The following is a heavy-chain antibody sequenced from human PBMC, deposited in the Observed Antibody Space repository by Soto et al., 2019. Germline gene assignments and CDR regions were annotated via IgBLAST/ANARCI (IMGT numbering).Heavy chain of an antibody. D-gene: IGHD1-7*01. J-gene: IGHJ4*02. CDR1: GFSFRSYA. CDR2: ISYDGSNV. CDR3: ASRRGFGTYYFAY. Sequence: QVQLVESGGGVVQPGRSLRLSCEASGFSFRSYAVNWVRQAPGKGLDWVALISYDGSNVYYADSVKGRFTISRDNSKNTLYLQMNSLRAEDTALYYCASRRGFGTYYFAYWGQGTLVTVSS. V-gene: IGHV3-30*14.